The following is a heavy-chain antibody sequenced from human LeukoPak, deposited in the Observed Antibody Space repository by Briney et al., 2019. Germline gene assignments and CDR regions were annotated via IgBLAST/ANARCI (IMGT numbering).Heavy chain of an antibody. J-gene: IGHJ5*02. CDR2: MYSSGTT. V-gene: IGHV4-61*02. D-gene: IGHD4-17*01. CDR1: GGSISSGSYS. Sequence: SETLSLTCTVSGGSISSGSYSWNWIRQPAGKGLEWIGRMYSSGTTNYNPSLESRVTISVDTSKNQFSLKLSSVTASDTAVYYCATSPVTTWWFDPWGQGTLVTVSS. CDR3: ATSPVTTWWFDP.